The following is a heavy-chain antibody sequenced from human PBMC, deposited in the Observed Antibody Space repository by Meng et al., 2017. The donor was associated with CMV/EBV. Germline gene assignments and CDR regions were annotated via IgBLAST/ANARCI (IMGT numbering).Heavy chain of an antibody. CDR1: GFSFSSYA. Sequence: GGSLRLSCRVSGFSFSSYALHWVRQAPGKGLEWVSFISYDGTTKFYAESVKGRFTVSRDNSKNTLYLQLNSLRPEDTAIYYCARDRVYDFWSGNFGHWGQGALVTVSS. CDR3: ARDRVYDFWSGNFGH. D-gene: IGHD3-3*01. CDR2: ISYDGTTK. J-gene: IGHJ4*02. V-gene: IGHV3-30*04.